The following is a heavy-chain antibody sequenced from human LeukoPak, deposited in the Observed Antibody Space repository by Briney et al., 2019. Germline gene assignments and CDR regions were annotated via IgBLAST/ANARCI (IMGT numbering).Heavy chain of an antibody. CDR3: ARADVSGSSNDY. CDR2: INPNSGGT. CDR1: GYTFTGYC. Sequence: ASVKVSCKASGYTFTGYCMHWVRQAPGQGLEWMGWINPNSGGTNYAQKFQGRVTMTRDTSISTAYMELSRLRSDDTAVYYCARADVSGSSNDYWGQGTLVTVSS. V-gene: IGHV1-2*02. J-gene: IGHJ4*02. D-gene: IGHD6-6*01.